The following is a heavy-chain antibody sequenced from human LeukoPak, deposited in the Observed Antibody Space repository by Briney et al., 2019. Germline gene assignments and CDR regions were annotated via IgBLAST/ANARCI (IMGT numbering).Heavy chain of an antibody. Sequence: ASVTVSCKASGYTFTSYAMHWVRQAPGQRLEWMGWINAGNGNTKYSQKFQGRVTITRDTSASTAYMELSSLRSEDTAVYYCARDRHCSSTSCKSYYYYYGMDVWGQGTTVTVSS. CDR1: GYTFTSYA. CDR3: ARDRHCSSTSCKSYYYYYGMDV. V-gene: IGHV1-3*01. J-gene: IGHJ6*02. D-gene: IGHD2-2*01. CDR2: INAGNGNT.